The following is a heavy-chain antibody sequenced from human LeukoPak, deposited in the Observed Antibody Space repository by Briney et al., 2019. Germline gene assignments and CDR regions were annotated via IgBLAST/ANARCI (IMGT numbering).Heavy chain of an antibody. J-gene: IGHJ4*02. Sequence: GGSLRLSCAASGFTVSSNYMSWVRQAPGKGLEWVSVIYSGGSTYYADSVKGRFTISRHNSKNTLYLQMNSLRAEDMAVYYCARAVYYSGSESYYHLDYWGQGTLVTVSS. CDR3: ARAVYYSGSESYYHLDY. D-gene: IGHD3-10*01. CDR2: IYSGGST. CDR1: GFTVSSNY. V-gene: IGHV3-53*01.